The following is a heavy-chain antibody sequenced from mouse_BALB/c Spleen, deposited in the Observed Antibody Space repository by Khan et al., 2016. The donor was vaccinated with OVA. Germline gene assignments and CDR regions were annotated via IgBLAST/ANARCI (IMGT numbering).Heavy chain of an antibody. V-gene: IGHV1-4*01. CDR2: INPSNGYT. Sequence: QVQLKQSGAELARPGASVKMSCKASGYTFTSYTIHWIKKRPGQGLEWIGYINPSNGYTNYNQKFKDKATLTTDKSSTTAYLQLSSLPSDESAVYNCLRDGAYHRNDGWFAYWGQGTLVTVSA. CDR3: LRDGAYHRNDGWFAY. CDR1: GYTFTSYT. J-gene: IGHJ3*01. D-gene: IGHD2-14*01.